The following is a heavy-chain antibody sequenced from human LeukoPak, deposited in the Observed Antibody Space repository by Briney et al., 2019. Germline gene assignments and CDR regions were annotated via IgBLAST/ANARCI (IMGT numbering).Heavy chain of an antibody. D-gene: IGHD2-2*01. Sequence: GRSLRLSCAASGFIFSSYAMHWVRQAPGKGLEWVAVISYDGSNKYYADSVKGRFTISRDNSKNTLYLQMNSLRAEDTAVYYCASLGGIVVVPAAIWDWFDPWGQGTLVTVSS. CDR2: ISYDGSNK. J-gene: IGHJ5*02. CDR1: GFIFSSYA. V-gene: IGHV3-30-3*01. CDR3: ASLGGIVVVPAAIWDWFDP.